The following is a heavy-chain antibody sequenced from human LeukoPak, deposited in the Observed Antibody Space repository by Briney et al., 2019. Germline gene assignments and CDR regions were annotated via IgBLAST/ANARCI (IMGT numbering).Heavy chain of an antibody. CDR2: IYYSGST. J-gene: IGHJ4*02. CDR1: GGSLYRDGYY. D-gene: IGHD3-10*01. CDR3: ARGPIGGRSYFDY. Sequence: SETLSLTCTVSGGSLYRDGYYWSWIRQPPGEGLEWIGYIYYSGSTNYNPSLKSRVTISVDTSKNQFSLKLSSVTAADTAVYYCARGPIGGRSYFDYWGQGTLVTVSS. V-gene: IGHV4-61*08.